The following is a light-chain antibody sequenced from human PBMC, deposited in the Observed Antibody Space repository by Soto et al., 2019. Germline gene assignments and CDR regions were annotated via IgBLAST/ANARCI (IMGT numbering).Light chain of an antibody. Sequence: EIVMTQSPATLSVSPGESATLTCRASQSINRDLAWYVQKPGQAPRRVVYGASTWDTGVPPRFTGSRSGTEFTLTISGLQSEDFAVYYCQQYKSWPITFGQGTRLENK. V-gene: IGKV3D-15*01. CDR2: GAS. CDR1: QSINRD. J-gene: IGKJ5*01. CDR3: QQYKSWPIT.